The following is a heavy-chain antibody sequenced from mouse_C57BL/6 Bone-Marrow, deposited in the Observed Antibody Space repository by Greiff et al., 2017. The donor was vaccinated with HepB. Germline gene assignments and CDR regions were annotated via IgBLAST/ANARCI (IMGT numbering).Heavy chain of an antibody. D-gene: IGHD2-1*01. CDR3: ARQGGNYVFYYAMDY. CDR1: GFTFSSYT. J-gene: IGHJ4*01. CDR2: ISGGGGNT. V-gene: IGHV5-9*01. Sequence: EVKLMESGGGLVKPGGSLKLSCAASGFTFSSYTMSWVRQTPAKRLEWVATISGGGGNTYYPDSVKGRFTISRDNAKNTLYLQMSSLRSEDTALYYCARQGGNYVFYYAMDYWGQGTSVTVSS.